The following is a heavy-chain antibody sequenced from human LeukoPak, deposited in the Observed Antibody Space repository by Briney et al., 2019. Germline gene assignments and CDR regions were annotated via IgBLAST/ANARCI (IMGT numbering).Heavy chain of an antibody. CDR1: GYTFTSYY. J-gene: IGHJ5*02. Sequence: ASVKVSCKASGYTFTSYYMHWVRQAPGQGLEWMGIINPSGGSTSYAQKFQGRVTMTRDTSTSTVYMELSSLRSEDTAVYYCATDRGHRWFDPWGQGTLVTVSS. V-gene: IGHV1-46*01. CDR3: ATDRGHRWFDP. CDR2: INPSGGST.